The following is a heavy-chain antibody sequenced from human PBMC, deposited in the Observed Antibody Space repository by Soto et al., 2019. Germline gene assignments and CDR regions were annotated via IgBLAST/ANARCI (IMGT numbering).Heavy chain of an antibody. CDR3: GFSITIFGIPTGYGMDV. V-gene: IGHV1-69*13. D-gene: IGHD3-3*01. Sequence: GASVKVSCKASGGTFSSYAISWVRQAPGQGLEWMGGIIPIFGTANYAQKFQGRVTITADESTSTAYMELSSLRSEDTAVYYCGFSITIFGIPTGYGMDVWGQGTTVTVSS. CDR2: IIPIFGTA. J-gene: IGHJ6*02. CDR1: GGTFSSYA.